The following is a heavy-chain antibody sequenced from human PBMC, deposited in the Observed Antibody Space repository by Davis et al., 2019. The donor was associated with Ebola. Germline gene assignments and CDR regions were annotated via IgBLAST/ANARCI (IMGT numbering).Heavy chain of an antibody. D-gene: IGHD3-22*01. CDR1: GGSISSGGYY. Sequence: SETLSLTCTVSGGSISSGGYYWSWIRQHPGKGLEWIGNYYYTGSTYYSPSLRSRVTISVDASKNVFSLKLTSVTAADTAVYYCARGDSYYDPSGYYAGPEAPDHWGQGTLVSVSS. J-gene: IGHJ4*02. CDR2: YYYTGST. CDR3: ARGDSYYDPSGYYAGPEAPDH. V-gene: IGHV4-31*03.